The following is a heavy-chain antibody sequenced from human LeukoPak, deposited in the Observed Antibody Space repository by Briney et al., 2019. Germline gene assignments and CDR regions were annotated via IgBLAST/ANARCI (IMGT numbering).Heavy chain of an antibody. CDR1: GFTFSSYG. D-gene: IGHD3-10*01. V-gene: IGHV3-33*01. J-gene: IGHJ6*04. CDR2: LLFYGSNK. CDR3: AREYYYGSGSYDYYYGMDV. Sequence: GGSLRLSRAASGFTFSSYGVHRVRQGPGKGLGWVAVLLFYGSNKYYADSVKGRFTISRDNSKNTLYLQMNSLRAEDTAVYYCAREYYYGSGSYDYYYGMDVWGKGTTVTVSS.